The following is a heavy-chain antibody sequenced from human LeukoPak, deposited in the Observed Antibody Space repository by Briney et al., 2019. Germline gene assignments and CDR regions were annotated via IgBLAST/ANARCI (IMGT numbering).Heavy chain of an antibody. V-gene: IGHV5-51*01. D-gene: IGHD5-24*01. CDR3: AIMATITGFFDY. CDR1: GYRFTSYW. J-gene: IGHJ4*02. Sequence: GESLQISCKGSGYRFTSYWIAWVRQMPGKGLEWMGIIYPGDSDTRYSPSFQGQVTISADKSISTAYLQWSSLKASDSAMYYCAIMATITGFFDYWGQGTLVTVSS. CDR2: IYPGDSDT.